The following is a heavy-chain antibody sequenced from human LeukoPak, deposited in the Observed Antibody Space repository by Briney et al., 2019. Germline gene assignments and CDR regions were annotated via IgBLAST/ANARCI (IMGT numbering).Heavy chain of an antibody. J-gene: IGHJ6*03. CDR2: IRAYNGNT. CDR1: GYTFTSYG. D-gene: IGHD3-10*01. CDR3: ARDGSGQLLLWFGEKPNYYYYMDV. Sequence: ASVKVSCKASGYTFTSYGISWVRQAPGQGLEWMGWIRAYNGNTNYAQKLQGRVTMTTDTSTSTAYMELRSLRSDDTAVYYCARDGSGQLLLWFGEKPNYYYYMDVWGKGTTVTVSS. V-gene: IGHV1-18*01.